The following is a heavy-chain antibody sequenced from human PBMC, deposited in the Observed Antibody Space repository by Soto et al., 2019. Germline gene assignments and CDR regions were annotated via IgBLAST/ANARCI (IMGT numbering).Heavy chain of an antibody. CDR2: IWYDGSNK. J-gene: IGHJ3*02. CDR1: GFTFSSYG. V-gene: IGHV3-33*01. D-gene: IGHD1-26*01. CDR3: ARDPVGAMNDAFDI. Sequence: GGSLRLSCAASGFTFSSYGMHWVRQAPGKGLEWVAVIWYDGSNKYYADSVKGRFTISRDNSKNTLYLQMNSLRAEDTAVYYCARDPVGAMNDAFDIWGQGTMVTVSS.